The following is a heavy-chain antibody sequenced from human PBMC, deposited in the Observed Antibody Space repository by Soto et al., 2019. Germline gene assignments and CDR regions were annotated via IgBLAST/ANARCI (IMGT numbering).Heavy chain of an antibody. Sequence: QVQLQQWGAGLLKPSETLSLTCAVYCGSFRGYDWSWIRQPPGKGLEWIGEINHSGSTNYNPSLKSRVTMSVDTSKNQFSLKLSSVTAADTAVYYCARTSKVDCSGQGTLVTVSS. D-gene: IGHD6-6*01. CDR2: INHSGST. CDR1: CGSFRGYD. V-gene: IGHV4-34*01. CDR3: ARTSKVDC. J-gene: IGHJ4*02.